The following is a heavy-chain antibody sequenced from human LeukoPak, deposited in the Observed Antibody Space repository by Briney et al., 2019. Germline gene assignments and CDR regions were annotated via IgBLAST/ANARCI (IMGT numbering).Heavy chain of an antibody. Sequence: PGGSLRLSRAASGFTFSNYNMIWVRQAPGRGLEWVSSITSSGNYIYYADSLKGRFTISRNNAKSSMSLQMNSLRAEDTAVYYCARDRSSYYTSSGYFDAFDIWGQGTVVTVSS. J-gene: IGHJ3*02. CDR3: ARDRSSYYTSSGYFDAFDI. CDR1: GFTFSNYN. CDR2: ITSSGNYI. D-gene: IGHD3-22*01. V-gene: IGHV3-21*01.